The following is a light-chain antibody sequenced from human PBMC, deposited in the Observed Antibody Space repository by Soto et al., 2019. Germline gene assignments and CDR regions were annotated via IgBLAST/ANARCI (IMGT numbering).Light chain of an antibody. CDR3: QQSYSGPT. Sequence: DIQMTQSPSSLSASVGDRVTITCRASQSISRSLNWYQQKPGNAPQLLIYAASTLQSGVPSRFSGSGSGTDFTLTISSLQPEDFASYYCQQSYSGPTFGGGTKVEIK. CDR1: QSISRS. CDR2: AAS. J-gene: IGKJ4*01. V-gene: IGKV1-39*01.